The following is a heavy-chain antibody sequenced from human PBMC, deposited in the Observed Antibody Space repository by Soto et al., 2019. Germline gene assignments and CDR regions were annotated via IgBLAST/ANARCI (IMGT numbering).Heavy chain of an antibody. CDR2: IKQDGSEK. CDR1: GFTFSSYW. V-gene: IGHV3-7*03. J-gene: IGHJ6*02. Sequence: GGSLRLSCAASGFTFSSYWMSWVRQAPGKGLEWVANIKQDGSEKYCVDSVKGRFTISRDNAKNSLYLQMNSLRAEDTAVYYCARGGNLNYNYYGMDVWGQGTTVTVSS. D-gene: IGHD1-7*01. CDR3: ARGGNLNYNYYGMDV.